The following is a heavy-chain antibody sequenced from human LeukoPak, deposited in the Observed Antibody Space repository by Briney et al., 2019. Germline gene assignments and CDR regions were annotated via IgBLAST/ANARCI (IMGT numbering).Heavy chain of an antibody. CDR3: ARARDYYDSSGYYYVVIPPYYFDY. Sequence: SETLSLTCAVYGGSFSGYYWSWIRQPPGKGLEWIGEINHSGSTNYNPSLKSRVTISVDTSKNQFSLKLSSVTAADTAVYYCARARDYYDSSGYYYVVIPPYYFDYWGQGTLVTVSS. CDR1: GGSFSGYY. V-gene: IGHV4-34*01. CDR2: INHSGST. D-gene: IGHD3-22*01. J-gene: IGHJ4*02.